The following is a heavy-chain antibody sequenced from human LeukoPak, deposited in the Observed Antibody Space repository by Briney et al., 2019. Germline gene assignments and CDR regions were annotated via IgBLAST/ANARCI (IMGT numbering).Heavy chain of an antibody. Sequence: SVKVSCKASGGTFSSYAISWVRQAPGQGLEWMGGIIPIFGTANYAQKFQGRVTITADESTSTAYMELSSLRSEDTAVYYCARDEVSAAPVDYSYYYLDVWGKGTTVTVSS. CDR3: ARDEVSAAPVDYSYYYLDV. CDR1: GGTFSSYA. CDR2: IIPIFGTA. D-gene: IGHD2-2*01. J-gene: IGHJ6*03. V-gene: IGHV1-69*13.